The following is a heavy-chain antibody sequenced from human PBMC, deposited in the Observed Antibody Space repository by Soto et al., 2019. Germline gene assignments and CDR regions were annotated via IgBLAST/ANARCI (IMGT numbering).Heavy chain of an antibody. J-gene: IGHJ6*02. CDR1: GYTFTNYW. V-gene: IGHV5-51*01. Sequence: LKISCKGSGYTFTNYWIGWVRQMPGKGLEWMGIIYPGDSDTKYNPSFQGQVTISADKSITTTYLQWSSLKASDTAIYYCAASIFYYGMDVWGQGTTVTVSS. CDR2: IYPGDSDT. CDR3: AASIFYYGMDV.